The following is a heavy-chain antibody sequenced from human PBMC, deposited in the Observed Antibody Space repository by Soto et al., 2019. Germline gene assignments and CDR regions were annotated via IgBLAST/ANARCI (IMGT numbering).Heavy chain of an antibody. D-gene: IGHD3-9*01. CDR1: GFTFTSYA. Sequence: EVQLLESGGDLVQPGGSLRLSCAASGFTFTSYAMSWIRQAPGKGLEWVSAITGGGDNTYYADSVKGRFTISTDNSKNTLYLQMNSLRAEDTAFSYCTQDGGSRDWLTVNWGQGTLVTVSS. CDR2: ITGGGDNT. CDR3: TQDGGSRDWLTVN. J-gene: IGHJ4*02. V-gene: IGHV3-23*01.